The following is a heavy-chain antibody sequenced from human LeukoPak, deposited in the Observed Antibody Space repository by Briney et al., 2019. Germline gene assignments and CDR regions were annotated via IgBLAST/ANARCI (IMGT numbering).Heavy chain of an antibody. Sequence: PGGSLRLSCAASGFTFSSYSMNWVRQAPGKGLEWVSSISDRSNYMHYADSVKGRFTISRDNAKNSLYLQMNSLRVEDTAVYYCAKEGRSLQTYWGQGTLVTVSS. CDR3: AKEGRSLQTY. D-gene: IGHD5-24*01. CDR1: GFTFSSYS. CDR2: ISDRSNYM. V-gene: IGHV3-21*04. J-gene: IGHJ4*02.